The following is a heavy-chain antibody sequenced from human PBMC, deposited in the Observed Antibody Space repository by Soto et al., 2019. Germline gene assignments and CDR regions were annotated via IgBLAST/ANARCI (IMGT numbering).Heavy chain of an antibody. D-gene: IGHD5-12*01. V-gene: IGHV1-18*04. J-gene: IGHJ5*01. CDR1: GYSFINYG. CDR2: ISGSNGAT. Sequence: QVQLVQSGAEVKKPGASVKVSCKFSGYSFINYGMTWVRQAPGQGFEWMGWISGSNGATNYAQRFQGRVTLTTDTSTNTAYMELRSLRLVDTAIYYCARDSKWLIINGNWFDSWGQGTLVTVSS. CDR3: ARDSKWLIINGNWFDS.